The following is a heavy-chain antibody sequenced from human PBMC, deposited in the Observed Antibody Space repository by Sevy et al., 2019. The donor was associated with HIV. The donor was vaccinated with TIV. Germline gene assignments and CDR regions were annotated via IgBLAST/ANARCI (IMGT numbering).Heavy chain of an antibody. CDR2: IRYDGSTK. D-gene: IGHD3-16*01. J-gene: IGHJ4*02. Sequence: GGSLRLSCAASGFTFSRYGMHWVRQAPGKGLEWVSFIRYDGSTKYYTESVKGLFTISRDNSKNTLYLQMNSLRTEDTAVYYCAKGPGAMITFGGVADYWGQGTLVTVSS. V-gene: IGHV3-30*02. CDR1: GFTFSRYG. CDR3: AKGPGAMITFGGVADY.